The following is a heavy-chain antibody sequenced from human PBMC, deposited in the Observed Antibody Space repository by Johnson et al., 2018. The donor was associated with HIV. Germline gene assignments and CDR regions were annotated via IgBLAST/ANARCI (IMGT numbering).Heavy chain of an antibody. Sequence: VQLVESGGGLVKPGGSLRLSCAASGFTFSSYAMHWVRQAPGKGLEWVSIIYSGGSTYYADSVKDRFTISRDNSKNTLHLQMSSLSPEDTAVYYCARVRVGAFDIWGQGTMVTVSS. CDR3: ARVRVGAFDI. V-gene: IGHV3-66*02. CDR2: IYSGGST. D-gene: IGHD1-26*01. J-gene: IGHJ3*02. CDR1: GFTFSSYA.